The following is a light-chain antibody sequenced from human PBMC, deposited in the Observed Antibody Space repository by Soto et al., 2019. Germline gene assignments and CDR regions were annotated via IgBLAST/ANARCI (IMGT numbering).Light chain of an antibody. CDR1: SSDVGGYNY. V-gene: IGLV2-14*01. CDR3: SSYTSSSRGV. Sequence: QSVLTQPASVSGSPGQSITISCTGTSSDVGGYNYVSWYQQHPGKAPKLMIYYVSNRPSGVSNRFSGSKSGNTASLTISGLQAEDEADYYCSSYTSSSRGVFGGGTKVTVL. J-gene: IGLJ2*01. CDR2: YVS.